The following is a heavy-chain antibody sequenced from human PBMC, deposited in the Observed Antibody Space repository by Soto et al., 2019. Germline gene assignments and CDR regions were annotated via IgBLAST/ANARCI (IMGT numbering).Heavy chain of an antibody. CDR2: INHSGST. J-gene: IGHJ4*02. CDR3: ASRSDDYDSSGYYSFDY. V-gene: IGHV4-34*01. D-gene: IGHD3-22*01. Sequence: SETLSLTCAVYGGSFSGYYWSWIRQPPGKGLEWIGEINHSGSTNYNPSLKSRVTISVDTSKNQFSLKLSSVTAADTAVYYCASRSDDYDSSGYYSFDYWGQGTLVTVSS. CDR1: GGSFSGYY.